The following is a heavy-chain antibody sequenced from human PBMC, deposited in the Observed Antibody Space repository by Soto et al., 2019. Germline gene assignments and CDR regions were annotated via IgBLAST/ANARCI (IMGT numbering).Heavy chain of an antibody. CDR3: ARAYDFSPRYFDY. CDR1: SGSISSSNW. J-gene: IGHJ4*02. V-gene: IGHV4-4*02. Sequence: SETLSLTCTVSSGSISSSNWWSWVRQPLGKGLEWIGEIYHSGSINYNPSLTSRLTISVDKSKNQFSLKLSSVTAADTAVYFCARAYDFSPRYFDYWGRGTLVTVSS. CDR2: IYHSGSI. D-gene: IGHD3-3*01.